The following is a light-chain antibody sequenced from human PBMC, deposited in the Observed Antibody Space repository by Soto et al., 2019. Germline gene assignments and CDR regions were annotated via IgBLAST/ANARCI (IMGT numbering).Light chain of an antibody. J-gene: IGKJ1*01. CDR1: QSISSW. CDR2: KAS. CDR3: QHYNTYST. Sequence: DIPMTQAPSTLAASVGHXVIIICRASQSISSWLAWYEQKPGKAPKILIYKASSLESGVPSRFRGSGSGTEFTLTISSLQPDDFATYYCQHYNTYSTFGQGTKVDI. V-gene: IGKV1-5*03.